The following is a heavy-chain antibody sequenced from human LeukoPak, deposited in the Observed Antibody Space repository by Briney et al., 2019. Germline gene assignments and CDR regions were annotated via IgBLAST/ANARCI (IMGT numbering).Heavy chain of an antibody. CDR1: GGTFTGYY. D-gene: IGHD5-24*01. V-gene: IGHV1-2*06. J-gene: IGHJ3*02. CDR3: ARDSGYNGNDAFDI. Sequence: ASVKVSCKASGGTFTGYYMHWVRQAPGQGLEWMGRINPNSGGTNYAQKFQGRVTMTRDTSISTAYMELSRLRSDDTAVYYCARDSGYNGNDAFDIWGQGTMVTVSS. CDR2: INPNSGGT.